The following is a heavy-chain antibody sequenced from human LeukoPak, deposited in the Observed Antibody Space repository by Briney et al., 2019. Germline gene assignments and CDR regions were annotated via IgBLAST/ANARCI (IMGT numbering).Heavy chain of an antibody. V-gene: IGHV4-59*01. J-gene: IGHJ4*02. CDR3: ARRLGIGEFDY. D-gene: IGHD7-27*01. CDR1: GGSISSYY. CDR2: IYYSGST. Sequence: KASETLSLTCTVSGGSISSYYWSWIRQPPGKGLEWIGYIYYSGSTNYNPSLKSRVTISVDTSKNQFSLKLSSVTAADTAVYYCARRLGIGEFDYWGQGTLVTVSS.